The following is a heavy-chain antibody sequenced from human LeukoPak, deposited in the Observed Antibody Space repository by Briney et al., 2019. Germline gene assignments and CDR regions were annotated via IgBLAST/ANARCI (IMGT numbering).Heavy chain of an antibody. V-gene: IGHV1-8*01. CDR1: GYTFTSYD. CDR2: MNPNSGNT. Sequence: ASVKGSCKASGYTFTSYDIKWVRQATGKGLEWMGWMNPNSGNTGYAQQFQGRVTMTRNTSISTAYMELSSLRSEDTAVYYCARSWVAAAGTWGQGTLVTVSS. D-gene: IGHD6-13*01. J-gene: IGHJ4*02. CDR3: ARSWVAAAGT.